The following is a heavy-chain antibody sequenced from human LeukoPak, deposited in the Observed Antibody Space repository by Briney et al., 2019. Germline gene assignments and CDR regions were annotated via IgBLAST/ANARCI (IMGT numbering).Heavy chain of an antibody. CDR2: INNDGSST. CDR1: EFTFSNYA. Sequence: GGSLRLSCAASEFTFSNYAMNWVRQAPGKGLVWVSRINNDGSSTSYADSVKGRFTISRDNAKNTLYLAMNSLRDEDTAVYYCASVVGGYYPPVEAFDIWGQGTMVTVSS. D-gene: IGHD3-3*01. CDR3: ASVVGGYYPPVEAFDI. V-gene: IGHV3-74*01. J-gene: IGHJ3*02.